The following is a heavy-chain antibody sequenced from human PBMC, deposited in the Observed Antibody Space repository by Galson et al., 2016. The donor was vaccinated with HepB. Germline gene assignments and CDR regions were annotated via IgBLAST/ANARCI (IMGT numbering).Heavy chain of an antibody. Sequence: SLRLSCAASGFTFDDYAMHWVRQAPGKGLEWVSGISWNSGNIGYADSVKGRFTISRDNVKNSLYLQMNSLRPEDTALYYCARDMGEEWEILYALDIWGQGTMVTVSS. J-gene: IGHJ3*02. CDR2: ISWNSGNI. V-gene: IGHV3-9*01. D-gene: IGHD1-26*01. CDR1: GFTFDDYA. CDR3: ARDMGEEWEILYALDI.